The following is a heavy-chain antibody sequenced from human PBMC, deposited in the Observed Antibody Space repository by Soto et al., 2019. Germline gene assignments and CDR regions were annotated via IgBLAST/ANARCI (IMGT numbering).Heavy chain of an antibody. J-gene: IGHJ3*01. Sequence: SQTLSLTCVISVDSVSSNTAAWNWIRRSPSRGLGWLGRTYYRSKWYHDYAVSVKSRITIDTDTSKNQFTLQLNSVTPEDTAIYYCAEEDNSDAFDLWAQGPLVTVS. D-gene: IGHD2-15*01. CDR1: VDSVSSNTAA. CDR2: TYYRSKWYH. CDR3: AEEDNSDAFDL. V-gene: IGHV6-1*01.